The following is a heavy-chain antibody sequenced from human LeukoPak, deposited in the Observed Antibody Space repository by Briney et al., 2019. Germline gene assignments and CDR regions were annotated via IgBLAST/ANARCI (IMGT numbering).Heavy chain of an antibody. CDR1: GGSISSSSYY. J-gene: IGHJ4*02. CDR2: IYYSGST. D-gene: IGHD6-19*01. Sequence: SETLSLTCTVSGGSISSSSYYWGWIRQPPGKGLEWIGSIYYSGSTYYNPSLKSRVTISVDTSKNQFSLKLSSVTAADTAVYYCARHYSGWYNPKPHSLDYWGQGTLVTVSS. V-gene: IGHV4-39*01. CDR3: ARHYSGWYNPKPHSLDY.